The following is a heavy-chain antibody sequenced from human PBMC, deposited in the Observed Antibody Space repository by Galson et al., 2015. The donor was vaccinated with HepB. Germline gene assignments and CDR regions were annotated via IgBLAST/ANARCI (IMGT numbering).Heavy chain of an antibody. CDR2: ISGSGGST. V-gene: IGHV3-23*01. CDR1: GFTFSTYG. J-gene: IGHJ4*02. CDR3: AKDQVAARLNY. Sequence: SLRLPCAASGFTFSTYGMTWVRQAPGKGLEWVSGISGSGGSTYYADSVKGRFTISRDNSKNTLYLQMNSLRAEDTAVYYCAKDQVAARLNYWGQGTLVTVS. D-gene: IGHD6-13*01.